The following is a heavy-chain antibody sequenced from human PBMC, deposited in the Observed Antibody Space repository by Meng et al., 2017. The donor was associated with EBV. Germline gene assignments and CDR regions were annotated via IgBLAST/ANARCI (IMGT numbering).Heavy chain of an antibody. D-gene: IGHD6-19*01. CDR2: INPNSGGT. J-gene: IGHJ4*02. Sequence: QEELVQSGAEVKKPGASVKGSCKASGYTFTGYYMHWVRQAPGQGLEWMGRINPNSGGTNYAQKFQGMVTMTRDTSISTAYMELSRLRSDDTAVYYCARVGIAVAGTGDYWGQGTLVTVSS. CDR3: ARVGIAVAGTGDY. V-gene: IGHV1-2*06. CDR1: GYTFTGYY.